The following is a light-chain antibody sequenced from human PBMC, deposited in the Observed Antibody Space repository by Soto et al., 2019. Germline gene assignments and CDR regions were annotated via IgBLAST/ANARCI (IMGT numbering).Light chain of an antibody. CDR2: EVN. CDR3: SSYAGSVAVL. CDR1: SSDVGGYDY. Sequence: QSALTQPPSASGSPGQSVTISCTGTSSDVGGYDYVSWYRQHPGKAPKLMIYEVNKRPSGVPDRFSGSKSGNTASLTVSGLQADYEADYSCSSYAGSVAVLFGGGTKLTVL. V-gene: IGLV2-8*01. J-gene: IGLJ2*01.